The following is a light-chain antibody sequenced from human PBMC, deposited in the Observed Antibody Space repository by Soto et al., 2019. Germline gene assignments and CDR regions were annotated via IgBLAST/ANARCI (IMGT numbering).Light chain of an antibody. Sequence: EIVLTQSPGTLSFSPGERATLSCRASQSVANNYLAWYQQKPGQAPRLLIYNASRRATGIPDRFSGSGSGTDFTLTISQLEPDDFAVYYCQQYGTSPRITFGQGARLEIK. CDR3: QQYGTSPRIT. CDR1: QSVANNY. J-gene: IGKJ5*01. V-gene: IGKV3-20*01. CDR2: NAS.